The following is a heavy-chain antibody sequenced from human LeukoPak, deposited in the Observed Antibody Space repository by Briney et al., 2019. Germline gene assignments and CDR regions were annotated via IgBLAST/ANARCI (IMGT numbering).Heavy chain of an antibody. J-gene: IGHJ4*02. CDR3: ARGDLRRLLWFGELSSYFDY. Sequence: GGSLRLSCAASRFSFSSYGMHWVRQAPGKGLEWVAYLQYDRTNVQYADSVRGRFTISRDNSKNILYLQMNSLRAEDTAVYYCARGDLRRLLWFGELSSYFDYWGQGTLVTVSS. CDR2: LQYDRTNV. D-gene: IGHD3-10*01. CDR1: RFSFSSYG. V-gene: IGHV3-30*02.